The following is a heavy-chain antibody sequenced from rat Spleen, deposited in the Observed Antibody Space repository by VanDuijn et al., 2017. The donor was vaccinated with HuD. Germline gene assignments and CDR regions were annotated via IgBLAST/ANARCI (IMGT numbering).Heavy chain of an antibody. Sequence: EVQLVESGGGLVQPGRSLKLSCAASGFTFSDYGMAWVRQGPTKGLEWVATISYGDRSGHSSTYYQNSVKGRFTISRDNAKNTQYLQMDSLRSEDTATYYCARLRYNPFDYWGQGVMVTVSS. V-gene: IGHV5-29*01. J-gene: IGHJ2*01. CDR3: ARLRYNPFDY. D-gene: IGHD1-5*01. CDR2: ISYGDRSGHSST. CDR1: GFTFSDYG.